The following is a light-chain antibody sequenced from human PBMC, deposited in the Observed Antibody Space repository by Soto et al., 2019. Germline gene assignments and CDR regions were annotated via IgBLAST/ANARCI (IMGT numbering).Light chain of an antibody. J-gene: IGKJ3*01. V-gene: IGKV3-20*01. Sequence: EIVLTQSPGTLSLSPGERATLSCRASQSVSSYLAWYQQKPGQAPRLLIYGASSRATGIPDRFSGSGSGTHFTLSISRLEPEDFAVYYCQQYGSSPRTFGPGTKVDLK. CDR3: QQYGSSPRT. CDR2: GAS. CDR1: QSVSSY.